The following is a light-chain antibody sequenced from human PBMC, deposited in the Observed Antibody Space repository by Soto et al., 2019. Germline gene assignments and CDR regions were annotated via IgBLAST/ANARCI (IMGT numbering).Light chain of an antibody. Sequence: ETVLTQSPGTLSLSPGERATLSCRASQSISSTYLAWYQQKPGQAPRLLLYGVSRRATGIPDRFSGSGSGTDFTLTISRLEPEDFAVYYCQQYGSSLRGAFGQGTKVEIK. CDR1: QSISSTY. CDR3: QQYGSSLRGA. J-gene: IGKJ1*01. V-gene: IGKV3-20*01. CDR2: GVS.